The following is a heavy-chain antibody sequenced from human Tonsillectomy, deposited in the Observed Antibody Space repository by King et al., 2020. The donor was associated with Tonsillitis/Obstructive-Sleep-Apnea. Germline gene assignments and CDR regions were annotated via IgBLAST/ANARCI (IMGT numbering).Heavy chain of an antibody. D-gene: IGHD3-3*01. V-gene: IGHV4-59*01. CDR3: ARGPGFLEEFYGMDV. J-gene: IGHJ6*02. CDR2: IYYSGST. CDR1: GGSISSYY. Sequence: VQLQESGPGLVKPSETLSLTCTVSGGSISSYYWSWIRPPPGKGLEWIGYIYYSGSTNYNPSLKSRVTISVDTSKNQFSLKLSSVTAADTAVYYCARGPGFLEEFYGMDVWGQGTTVTVSS.